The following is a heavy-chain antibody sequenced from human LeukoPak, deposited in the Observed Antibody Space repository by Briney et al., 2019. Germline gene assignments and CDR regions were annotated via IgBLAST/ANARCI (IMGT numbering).Heavy chain of an antibody. V-gene: IGHV3-21*01. Sequence: EGSLRLSCAASGFTFSSYSMNWVRQAPGKGLEWVSSISSSSSYIYYADSVKGRFTISRDNAKNSLYLQMNSLRAEDTAVYYCAREGRGGYHYWGQGTLVTVSS. CDR3: AREGRGGYHY. CDR1: GFTFSSYS. CDR2: ISSSSSYI. J-gene: IGHJ4*02. D-gene: IGHD5-12*01.